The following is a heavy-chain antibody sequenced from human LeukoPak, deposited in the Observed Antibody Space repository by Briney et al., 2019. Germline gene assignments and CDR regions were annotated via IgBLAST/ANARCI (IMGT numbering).Heavy chain of an antibody. D-gene: IGHD3-22*01. CDR1: GGSISTSSYY. V-gene: IGHV4-39*07. Sequence: SETLSLTCTVSGGSISTSSYYWGWIRQPPGKGLEWIGNIYYSGSTYYNPSLKSRVTISVDTSKNQFSLKLTSVTAADTAVYYCARAAPSYYDSSGSGFDYWGQGTLVTVSS. CDR2: IYYSGST. CDR3: ARAAPSYYDSSGSGFDY. J-gene: IGHJ4*02.